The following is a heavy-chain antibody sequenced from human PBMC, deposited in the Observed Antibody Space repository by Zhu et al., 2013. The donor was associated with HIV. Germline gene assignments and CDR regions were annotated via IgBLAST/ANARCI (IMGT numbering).Heavy chain of an antibody. J-gene: IGHJ4*02. CDR2: IDPSGGST. D-gene: IGHD2-15*01. V-gene: IGHV1-46*01. Sequence: QVQLVQSGAEVKKPGASVKVSCKASGNTFTSYYLHWVRQAPGQGLEWMGIIDPSGGSTSYAEKFQGRVTMTRDTSTSTVYMELSSLRSQDTAVYYCAKYCSGGSCYGYWGQGTLGHRXL. CDR3: AKYCSGGSCYGY. CDR1: GNTFTSYY.